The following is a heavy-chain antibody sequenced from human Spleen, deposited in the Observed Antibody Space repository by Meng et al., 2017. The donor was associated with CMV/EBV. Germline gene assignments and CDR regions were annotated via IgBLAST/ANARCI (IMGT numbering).Heavy chain of an antibody. CDR1: GGSSNSYY. Sequence: TCTVSGGSSNSYYWSWIRQPPGKGLEWIGYISYSGSTNYNPSLKSRVTISGDTSKNHFSLKLSSVTAADTAVYYCARIQQDYRYGMDVWGQGTTVTVSS. D-gene: IGHD4/OR15-4a*01. V-gene: IGHV4-59*01. CDR2: ISYSGST. CDR3: ARIQQDYRYGMDV. J-gene: IGHJ6*02.